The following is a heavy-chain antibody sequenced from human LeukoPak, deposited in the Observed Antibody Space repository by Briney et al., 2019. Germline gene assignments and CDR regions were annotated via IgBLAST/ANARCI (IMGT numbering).Heavy chain of an antibody. V-gene: IGHV4-34*01. D-gene: IGHD6-19*01. CDR2: INHSGST. CDR3: ARVGKQWLVLRGWFDP. CDR1: GGSFSGYY. Sequence: SETLSLTCAVYGGSFSGYYWSWIRQPPGEGLEWIGEINHSGSTNYNPSLKSRVTISVDTSKNQFSLKLSSVTAADTAVYYCARVGKQWLVLRGWFDPWGQGTLVTVSS. J-gene: IGHJ5*02.